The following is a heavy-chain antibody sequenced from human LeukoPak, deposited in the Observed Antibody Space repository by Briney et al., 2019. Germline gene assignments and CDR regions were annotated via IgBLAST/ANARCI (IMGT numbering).Heavy chain of an antibody. CDR2: INPNSGGT. CDR1: GYTFTGYY. CDR3: ARVQIAAAGKYYFDY. J-gene: IGHJ4*02. V-gene: IGHV1-2*02. D-gene: IGHD6-13*01. Sequence: ASVKVSCKASGYTFTGYYMHWVRQAPGQGLEWMGWINPNSGGTNYAQKFQGRVTMTRDTSISTAYMELSRLQGDDAAVYYCARVQIAAAGKYYFDYWGQGTLVTVSS.